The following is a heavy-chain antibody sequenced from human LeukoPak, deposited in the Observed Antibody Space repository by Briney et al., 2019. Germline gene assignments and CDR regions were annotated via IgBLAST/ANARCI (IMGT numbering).Heavy chain of an antibody. D-gene: IGHD3-22*01. CDR1: GFTFSSYG. V-gene: IGHV3-23*01. Sequence: PGGSLRLSCAASGFTFSSYGMNWVRQAPGKGLEWVSGISGSGGRTYHADSVKGRFTISRDNSKNTLNLRMNSLRAEDTAVYYCVKASVLDYYDSSGYYEPNSFDDWGQGTLVTVSS. CDR2: ISGSGGRT. CDR3: VKASVLDYYDSSGYYEPNSFDD. J-gene: IGHJ4*02.